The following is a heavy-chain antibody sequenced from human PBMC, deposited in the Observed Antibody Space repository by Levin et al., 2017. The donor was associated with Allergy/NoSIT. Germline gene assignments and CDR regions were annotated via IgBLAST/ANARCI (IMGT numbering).Heavy chain of an antibody. Sequence: GGSLRLSCAASGFTFSSHWMSWVRQAPGKGLEWVANIKQDGSEKYYVDSVKGRFTISRDNAKNSLYLQMNSLRAEDTAVYYCAREVRYDILTGYYQCFDYWGQGTLVTVSS. CDR2: IKQDGSEK. J-gene: IGHJ4*02. V-gene: IGHV3-7*01. D-gene: IGHD3-9*01. CDR3: AREVRYDILTGYYQCFDY. CDR1: GFTFSSHW.